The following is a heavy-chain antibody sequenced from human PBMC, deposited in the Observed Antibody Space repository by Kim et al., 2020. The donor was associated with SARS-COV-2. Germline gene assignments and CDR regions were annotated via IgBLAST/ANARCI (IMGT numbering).Heavy chain of an antibody. CDR2: INHSGST. D-gene: IGHD3-16*02. Sequence: SETLSLTCAVYGGSFSGYYWSWIRQPPGKGLEWIGEINHSGSTNYNPSLKSRVTISVDTSKNQFSLKLSSVTAADTAVYYCARVDYVWGSYRLDYWGQGTLVTVSS. CDR3: ARVDYVWGSYRLDY. V-gene: IGHV4-34*01. J-gene: IGHJ4*02. CDR1: GGSFSGYY.